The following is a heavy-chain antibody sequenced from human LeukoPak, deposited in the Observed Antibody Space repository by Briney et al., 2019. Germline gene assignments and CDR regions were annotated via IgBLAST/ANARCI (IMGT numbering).Heavy chain of an antibody. CDR2: IYHSGGT. Sequence: PSGTLSLTCAVSGGSISSSNWWSWVRQPPGKGLEWIGEIYHSGGTNYNPSLKSRVTISVDKSKNQFSLKLSSVTAADTAVYYCARDKGALLRVNYYYYYGMDVWGQGTTVTVSS. CDR3: ARDKGALLRVNYYYYYGMDV. D-gene: IGHD3-3*01. J-gene: IGHJ6*02. V-gene: IGHV4-4*02. CDR1: GGSISSSNW.